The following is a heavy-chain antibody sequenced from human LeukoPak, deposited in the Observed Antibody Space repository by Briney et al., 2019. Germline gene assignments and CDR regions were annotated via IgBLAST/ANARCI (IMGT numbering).Heavy chain of an antibody. CDR3: ARLKEVATTNFDY. D-gene: IGHD5-24*01. CDR1: GGSISSYY. J-gene: IGHJ4*02. Sequence: SETLSLTCTVSGGSISSYYWSWIRQPPGKGLEWIGYIYYSGSTNYNPSLKSRVTISVDTSKNQFSLKLSSVTAADTAVYYCARLKEVATTNFDYWGQGTLVTVSP. V-gene: IGHV4-59*08. CDR2: IYYSGST.